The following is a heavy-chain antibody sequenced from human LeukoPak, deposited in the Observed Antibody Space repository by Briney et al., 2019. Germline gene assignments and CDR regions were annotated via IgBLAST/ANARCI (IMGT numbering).Heavy chain of an antibody. CDR3: AKGFYDSNGAYYFDY. J-gene: IGHJ4*02. D-gene: IGHD3-22*01. CDR2: MSGSGGST. Sequence: PGGSLRLSCAAPGFTFSNSAMSWVRQAPGKGLEWVSVMSGSGGSTYYADSVKGRFTISRDNSQNTLYLQMNSLRAEDTAVYYCAKGFYDSNGAYYFDYWGQGALVTVSS. CDR1: GFTFSNSA. V-gene: IGHV3-23*01.